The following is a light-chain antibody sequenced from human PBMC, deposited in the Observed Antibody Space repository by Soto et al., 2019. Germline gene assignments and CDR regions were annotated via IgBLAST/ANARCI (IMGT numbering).Light chain of an antibody. V-gene: IGKV3-11*01. J-gene: IGKJ4*01. CDR2: DAS. CDR1: QSLNNY. CDR3: QRXFT. Sequence: EIVLTQSPATLSLSPGDRATLSCRASQSLNNYLAWYQHKPGQAPRLLIYDASNRATGIPARFSGSGSGTXXXXTXSXXEPEDFAVYYCQRXFTFGGGTKVDIK.